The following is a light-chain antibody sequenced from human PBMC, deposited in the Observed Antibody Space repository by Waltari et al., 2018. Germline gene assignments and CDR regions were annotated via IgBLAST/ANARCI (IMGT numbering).Light chain of an antibody. CDR1: QRISRY. J-gene: IGKJ1*01. V-gene: IGKV1-39*01. CDR2: AAS. CDR3: QQTYTSLPT. Sequence: DIQMTQSPSSLSASVGDRVTITCRASQRISRYLNWCQHKAGEAPKVLIFAASSLHSGVPSRFSGSGSGTDFSLTVSSLQPEDFATYYCQQTYTSLPTFGQGTKVEIK.